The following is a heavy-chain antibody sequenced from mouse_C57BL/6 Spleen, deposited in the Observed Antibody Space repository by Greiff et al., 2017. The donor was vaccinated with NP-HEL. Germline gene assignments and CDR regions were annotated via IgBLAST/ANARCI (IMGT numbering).Heavy chain of an antibody. D-gene: IGHD1-1*01. CDR2: IYPGSGNT. V-gene: IGHV1-66*01. Sequence: VKLQESGPELVKPGASVKISCKASGYSFTSYYIHWVKQRPGQGLEWIGWIYPGSGNTKYNEKFKGKATLTADTSSSTAYMQLSSLTSEDSAVYYCARIYYGSSPYAMDYWGQGTSVTVSS. CDR3: ARIYYGSSPYAMDY. CDR1: GYSFTSYY. J-gene: IGHJ4*01.